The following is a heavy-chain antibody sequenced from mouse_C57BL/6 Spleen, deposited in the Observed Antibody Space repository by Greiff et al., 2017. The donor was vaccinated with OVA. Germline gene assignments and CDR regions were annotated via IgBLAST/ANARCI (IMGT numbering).Heavy chain of an antibody. V-gene: IGHV14-2*01. J-gene: IGHJ4*01. Sequence: VHVKQSGAELVKPGASVKLSCTASGFNIKDYYMHWVKQRTEQGLEWIGRIDPEDGETKYAPKFQGKATITADTSSNTAYLQLSSLTSEDTAVYYCARSRGTGIYYAMDYWGQGTSVTVSS. D-gene: IGHD3-3*01. CDR3: ARSRGTGIYYAMDY. CDR1: GFNIKDYY. CDR2: IDPEDGET.